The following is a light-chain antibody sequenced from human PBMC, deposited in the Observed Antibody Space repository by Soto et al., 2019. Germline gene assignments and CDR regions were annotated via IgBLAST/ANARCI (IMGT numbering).Light chain of an antibody. CDR2: GAS. CDR1: QSVSSN. J-gene: IGKJ1*01. Sequence: EIVMTQSPATLSVSPGERATLSCRASQSVSSNLAWYQQKPGQAPRXLIYGASTRATGIPARFSGSGSGTELTITISSLQSEDVAVYYCQQYNNWPGTFGQGTKVDIK. V-gene: IGKV3-15*01. CDR3: QQYNNWPGT.